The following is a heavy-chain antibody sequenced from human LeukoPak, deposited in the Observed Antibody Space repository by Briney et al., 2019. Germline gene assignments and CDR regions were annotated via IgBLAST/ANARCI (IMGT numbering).Heavy chain of an antibody. CDR2: IYPGDSDT. V-gene: IGHV5-51*01. D-gene: IGHD5-18*01. J-gene: IGHJ6*03. CDR1: GYSFTSYW. Sequence: GESLKISCKGSGYSFTSYWIGWVRQMPGKGLEWMGIIYPGDSDTRYSPSFQGQVTISADKSISTACLQWSSLKASDTAMYYCATRIGSYGYDYYYMDVWGKGTTVTVSS. CDR3: ATRIGSYGYDYYYMDV.